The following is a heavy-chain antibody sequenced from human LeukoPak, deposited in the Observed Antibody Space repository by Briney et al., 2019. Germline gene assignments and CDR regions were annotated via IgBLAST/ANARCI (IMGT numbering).Heavy chain of an antibody. D-gene: IGHD2-2*02. J-gene: IGHJ5*02. CDR1: GGSFSGYY. V-gene: IGHV4-34*01. CDR2: INHSGST. CDR3: ARRGEQLYPSWFDP. Sequence: PSETLSLTCAVYGGSFSGYYWSWLRQPPGKGLEWIGEINHSGSTNYNPSLKSRVTMSVDTSKNQFSLKLSSVTAADTAVYYCARRGEQLYPSWFDPWGQGTLVTVSS.